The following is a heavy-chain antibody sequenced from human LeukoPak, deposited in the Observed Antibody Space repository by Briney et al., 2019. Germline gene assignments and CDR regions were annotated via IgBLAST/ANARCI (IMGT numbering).Heavy chain of an antibody. J-gene: IGHJ5*02. V-gene: IGHV3-21*01. CDR2: ISSSSSYI. CDR3: AREVLGVTSINWFEP. CDR1: GFTFSSYS. Sequence: GGSLRLSCAAPGFTFSSYSMNWVRQAPGKGLEWVSSISSSSSYIYYADSVKGRFTLSSDNAKNSLSLEMNNRNAEDRAGYYCAREVLGVTSINWFEPWGERTRVSV. D-gene: IGHD3-3*01.